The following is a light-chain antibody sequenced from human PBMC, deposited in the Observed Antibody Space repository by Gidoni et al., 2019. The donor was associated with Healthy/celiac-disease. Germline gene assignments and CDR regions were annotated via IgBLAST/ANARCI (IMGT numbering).Light chain of an antibody. CDR3: QQSYSTPSVT. CDR1: QSISSY. CDR2: AAS. V-gene: IGKV1-39*01. Sequence: DIQMTQSPSSLSASVGDRVTITCRASQSISSYLNWYQQKPGKAPKLLIYAASSLQSGVPSRFSGSGSGTDFTLTISSLQPEDFATYYCQQSYSTPSVTFGPXDQSGYQT. J-gene: IGKJ3*01.